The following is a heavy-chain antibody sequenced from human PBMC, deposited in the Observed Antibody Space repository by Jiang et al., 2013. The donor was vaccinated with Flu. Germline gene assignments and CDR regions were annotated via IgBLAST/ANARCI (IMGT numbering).Heavy chain of an antibody. V-gene: IGHV2-5*02. J-gene: IGHJ6*02. Sequence: TPQTLTLTCTFSGFSLSTSGVGVGWIRQPPGKALEWLALIYWDDDKRYSPSLKSRLTITKDTSKNQVVLTMTNMDPVDTATYYCALDGYDFWSGYYINGMDVWGQGTTVTVSS. D-gene: IGHD3-3*01. CDR1: GFSLSTSGVG. CDR3: ALDGYDFWSGYYINGMDV. CDR2: IYWDDDK.